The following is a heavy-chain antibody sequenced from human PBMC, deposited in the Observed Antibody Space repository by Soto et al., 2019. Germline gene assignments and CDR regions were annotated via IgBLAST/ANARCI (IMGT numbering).Heavy chain of an antibody. D-gene: IGHD3-22*01. CDR1: GFTFSSYW. CDR2: INSDGSST. CDR3: ARDPHYFYDSTGYYDY. Sequence: GGSLRLSCAASGFTFSSYWIHWVRQAPGKGLVWVSRINSDGSSTSYAESVKGRFTISRDNAKNTLYLQMNSLRAEDLVVYYCARDPHYFYDSTGYYDYWGQGTLVTVSS. V-gene: IGHV3-74*01. J-gene: IGHJ4*02.